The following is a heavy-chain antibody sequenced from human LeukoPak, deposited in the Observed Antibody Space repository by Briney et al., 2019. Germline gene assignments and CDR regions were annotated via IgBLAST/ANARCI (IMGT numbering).Heavy chain of an antibody. J-gene: IGHJ3*02. CDR1: YGSISGYY. D-gene: IGHD1-1*01. CDR2: IYYNGRS. CDR3: ARGTMPESATGPFDI. Sequence: PSETLSLTCTVSYGSISGYYWNWIRLPPGKGLEWIGYIYYNGRSDYKPSLKSRVTMSVDTSNNHFSLRLSSVTTADTAVYNCARGTMPESATGPFDIWGQGTMVTVSS. V-gene: IGHV4-59*01.